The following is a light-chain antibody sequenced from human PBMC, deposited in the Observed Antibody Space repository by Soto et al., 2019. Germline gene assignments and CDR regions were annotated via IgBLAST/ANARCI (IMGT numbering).Light chain of an antibody. Sequence: QSALTQPASVSGSPGQSITISCTGTISDVGGYNYVSWYQQHPGKAPKLMIYEVSNRPSGVSNRFSASKSGNTASLTISGLQAEDEADYYCSSYTSSTSLVVFGGGTKVTVL. J-gene: IGLJ2*01. CDR3: SSYTSSTSLVV. V-gene: IGLV2-14*01. CDR1: ISDVGGYNY. CDR2: EVS.